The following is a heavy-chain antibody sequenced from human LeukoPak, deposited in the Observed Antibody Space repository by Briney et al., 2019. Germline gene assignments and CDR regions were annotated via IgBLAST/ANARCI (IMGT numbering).Heavy chain of an antibody. D-gene: IGHD6-13*01. Sequence: SVKVSCKASGGTFSSYAISWVRQAPGQGLELMGRIIPILDVINPAQRFQGRVTLTADKSTGIGYMELNSLTSDDTAVYYCARDIRGAYSSSWYGDAFDIWGQGTMVTVSS. CDR2: IIPILDVI. CDR1: GGTFSSYA. CDR3: ARDIRGAYSSSWYGDAFDI. V-gene: IGHV1-69*04. J-gene: IGHJ3*02.